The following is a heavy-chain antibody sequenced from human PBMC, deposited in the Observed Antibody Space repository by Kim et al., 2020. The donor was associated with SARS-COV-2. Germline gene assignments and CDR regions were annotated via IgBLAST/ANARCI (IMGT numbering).Heavy chain of an antibody. CDR2: INPSGGST. J-gene: IGHJ4*02. CDR3: ARESDGLWVLYSSGCIGY. V-gene: IGHV1-46*01. D-gene: IGHD6-19*01. CDR1: GYTFTSYY. Sequence: ASVKVSCKASGYTFTSYYMHWVRQAPGQGLEWMGIINPSGGSTSYAQKFQGRVTMTRDTSTSTVYMELSSLRSEDTAVYYCARESDGLWVLYSSGCIGYWGQGTLVTVSS.